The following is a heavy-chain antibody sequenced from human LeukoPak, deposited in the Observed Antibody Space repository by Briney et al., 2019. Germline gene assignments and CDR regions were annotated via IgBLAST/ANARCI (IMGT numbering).Heavy chain of an antibody. V-gene: IGHV3-74*01. D-gene: IGHD3-10*01. CDR1: GFTFSNFW. Sequence: GGSLRLSCAASGFTFSNFWIHWVRQAPGKGLVWVSGINDDGSATYYVDSVKGRFTISRDNAKNTLSLQMNSLRAEDTAVYYCASLTYGPDYWGQRTLVTVSS. CDR2: INDDGSAT. CDR3: ASLTYGPDY. J-gene: IGHJ4*02.